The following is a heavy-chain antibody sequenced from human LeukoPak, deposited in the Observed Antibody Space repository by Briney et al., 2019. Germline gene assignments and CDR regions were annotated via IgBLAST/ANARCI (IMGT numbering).Heavy chain of an antibody. J-gene: IGHJ4*02. Sequence: SQTLSLTCTVSGGSISSGDYFWSWIRQPPGKGLEWIGYIYYSGGTYYNPSLKSRVTILGDTSKNQSSLKLSSVTAADTAVYYCTISGGTSGNFEYWGQGTLVTVSS. V-gene: IGHV4-30-4*01. CDR2: IYYSGGT. D-gene: IGHD2-8*01. CDR1: GGSISSGDYF. CDR3: TISGGTSGNFEY.